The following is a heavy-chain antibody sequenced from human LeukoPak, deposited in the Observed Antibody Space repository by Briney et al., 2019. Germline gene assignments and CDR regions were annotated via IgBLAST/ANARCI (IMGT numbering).Heavy chain of an antibody. CDR3: ARDGGSYYKDY. CDR2: MYGGGRT. J-gene: IGHJ4*02. V-gene: IGHV3-53*01. CDR1: GFTVSSNY. Sequence: GGSLRLSCAASGFTVSSNYMSWVRQAPGKGLVWVSVMYGGGRTYYADSVKGRFNNSRDNSKNPLYLQMNSLRAEDTAVYYCARDGGSYYKDYWGQGTLVTVSS. D-gene: IGHD1-26*01.